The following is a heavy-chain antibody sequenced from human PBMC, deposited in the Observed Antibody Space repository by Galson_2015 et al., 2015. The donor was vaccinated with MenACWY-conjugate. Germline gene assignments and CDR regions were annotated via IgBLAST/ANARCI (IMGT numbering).Heavy chain of an antibody. J-gene: IGHJ6*02. CDR2: ISSSRSTI. V-gene: IGHV3-48*04. CDR3: ARDSTGNWNDFVYSYYGMDV. Sequence: SLRLSCAASGFTFSSYSMNWVRQAPGKGLEWVSYISSSRSTIYYADSEKGRFTISRDNAKNSLYLQMNSLRAENTAMYYCARDSTGNWNDFVYSYYGMDVWGQGTTVTVSS. CDR1: GFTFSSYS. D-gene: IGHD1-1*01.